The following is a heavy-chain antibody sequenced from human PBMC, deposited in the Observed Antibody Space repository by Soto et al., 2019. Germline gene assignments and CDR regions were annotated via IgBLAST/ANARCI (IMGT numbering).Heavy chain of an antibody. J-gene: IGHJ1*01. CDR2: IYYSGST. Sequence: QLQLQESGPGLVKPSETLSLTCTVSGGSISSSSYYWGWIRQPPGKGLEWIGSIYYSGSTYYNTSLKSRVTINGDTSKNQFSLKLRSVTAADTAVYYCARHPGGVVTPRGYCQHWGQGTLVTVSS. V-gene: IGHV4-39*01. D-gene: IGHD2-21*02. CDR1: GGSISSSSYY. CDR3: ARHPGGVVTPRGYCQH.